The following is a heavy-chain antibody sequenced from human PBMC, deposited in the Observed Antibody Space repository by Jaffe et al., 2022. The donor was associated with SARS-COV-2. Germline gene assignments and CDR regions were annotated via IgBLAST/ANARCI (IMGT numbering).Heavy chain of an antibody. Sequence: EVQLSESGGGLVQPGGSLRLSCAASGFTFRNYAMSWVRQAPGKGLEWVSALSDTGGSTYYADSVQGRFTTSRDNSKNALYLQMNSLRAEDTAVYYCAKVPSKRITFVGVAREGFYFDSWGQGTLVTVSS. D-gene: IGHD6-19*01. CDR3: AKVPSKRITFVGVAREGFYFDS. J-gene: IGHJ4*02. CDR2: LSDTGGST. V-gene: IGHV3-23*01. CDR1: GFTFRNYA.